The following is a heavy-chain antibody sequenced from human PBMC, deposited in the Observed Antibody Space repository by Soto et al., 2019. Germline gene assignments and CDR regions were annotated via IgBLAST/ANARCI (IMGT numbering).Heavy chain of an antibody. CDR3: ARAPPLRIAAAGNAFDI. D-gene: IGHD6-13*01. J-gene: IGHJ3*02. CDR2: INHSGST. CDR1: GGSFSGYY. V-gene: IGHV4-34*01. Sequence: SETLSLTCAVYGGSFSGYYWSWIRQPPGKGLEWIGEINHSGSTNYNPSLKSRVTISVDTSRNQFSLKLSSVTAADAAVYYCARAPPLRIAAAGNAFDIWGQGTMVTVSS.